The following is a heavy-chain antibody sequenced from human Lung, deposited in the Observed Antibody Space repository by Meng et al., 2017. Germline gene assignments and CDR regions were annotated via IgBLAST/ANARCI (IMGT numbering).Heavy chain of an antibody. J-gene: IGHJ4*02. Sequence: QAPLQQWGAGMLDPSDTLSLTCVVSGGSCSDYYWSWIRQPPGKGLEWIGEINHSGSTNYNPSLESRATISVDTSQNNLSLKLSSVTAADSAVYYCARGPTTMAHDFDYWGQGTLVTVSS. CDR2: INHSGST. CDR1: GGSCSDYY. CDR3: ARGPTTMAHDFDY. V-gene: IGHV4-34*01. D-gene: IGHD4-11*01.